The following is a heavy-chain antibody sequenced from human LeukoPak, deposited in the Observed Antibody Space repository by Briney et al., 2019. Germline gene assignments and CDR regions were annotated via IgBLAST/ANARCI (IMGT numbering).Heavy chain of an antibody. CDR3: AAVGRRDGYIPFDY. V-gene: IGHV1-18*01. D-gene: IGHD5-24*01. CDR1: GYTFTSYG. CDR2: ISAYNGNT. J-gene: IGHJ4*02. Sequence: ASVKVSCKASGYTFTSYGISWVRQAPGQGLEWMGWISAYNGNTNYAQKLQGRVTMTTDTSTSTAYMELSSLRSEDTAVYYCAAVGRRDGYIPFDYWGQGTLVTVSS.